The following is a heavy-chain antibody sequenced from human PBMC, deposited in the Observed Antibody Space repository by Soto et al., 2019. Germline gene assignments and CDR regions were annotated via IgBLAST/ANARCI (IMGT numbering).Heavy chain of an antibody. CDR2: ISSSISTM. CDR1: GFTFSSYS. D-gene: IGHD5-18*01. V-gene: IGHV3-48*02. CDR3: AREVRDTAVADFDY. J-gene: IGHJ4*02. Sequence: EVQLVESGGGLVQPGGSLRLSCAASGFTFSSYSMNWVRQAPGKGLEWLSYISSSISTMHYADSVKGRFTISRDNAKNSLYLQINSLRDEDTAVYYCAREVRDTAVADFDYLGQGTLVTVSS.